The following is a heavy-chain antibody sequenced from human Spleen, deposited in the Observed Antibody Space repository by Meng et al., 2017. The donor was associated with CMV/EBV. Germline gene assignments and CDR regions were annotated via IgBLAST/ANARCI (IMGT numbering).Heavy chain of an antibody. CDR1: GFIFKDYA. V-gene: IGHV3-9*01. J-gene: IGHJ6*02. CDR2: ATWNSGSK. CDR3: AKDIEIGGYYHYYYGMDV. D-gene: IGHD3-10*01. Sequence: SLKISCTASGFIFKDYAMHWVRQAPGKGLEWVSGATWNSGSKDYADSVKGRFTISRDNAKKSLYLQMDSLRAEDTALYFCAKDIEIGGYYHYYYGMDVWGQGTTVTVSS.